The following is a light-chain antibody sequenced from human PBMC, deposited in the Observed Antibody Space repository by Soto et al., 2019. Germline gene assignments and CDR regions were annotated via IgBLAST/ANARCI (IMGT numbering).Light chain of an antibody. V-gene: IGKV3-20*01. J-gene: IGKJ1*01. CDR1: QSVSSSY. CDR3: QQYGRSPRT. CDR2: GAS. Sequence: EIVMTQSPATLSLSPGERATLSCRASQSVSSSYLAWYQQKPGQAPRLLIYGASSRATGIPDRFSGGGSGTDFTLTISRLEPEDFAVYYCQQYGRSPRTFGQGTKVDIK.